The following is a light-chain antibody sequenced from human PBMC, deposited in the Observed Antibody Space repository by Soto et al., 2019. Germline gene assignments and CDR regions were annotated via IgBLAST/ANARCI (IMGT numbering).Light chain of an antibody. Sequence: ENVLTQSPATLSFSPLEVATLSCRASQSINTYLAWYQQKPGQAPRLLIYDASKRATGIPARFSGSGSGTNFTLTISSLEPEDFAVYYCQQRSSWQVTFGQGTRLEIK. CDR1: QSINTY. CDR2: DAS. V-gene: IGKV3D-11*02. J-gene: IGKJ5*01. CDR3: QQRSSWQVT.